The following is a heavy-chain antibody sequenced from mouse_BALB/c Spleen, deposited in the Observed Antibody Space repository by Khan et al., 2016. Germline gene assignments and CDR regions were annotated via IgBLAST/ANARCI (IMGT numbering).Heavy chain of an antibody. CDR1: GYTFTSYW. Sequence: QVQLKQSGAELAKPGASVKMSCKASGYTFTSYWMHWVKQRPGQGLEWIGYINPSTGYTEYNQKFKDKTTLTADKSSSTAYMQLSSLTSEDSAVYYCARRTTVEWYFDGRCARNTVTVSS. CDR3: ARRTTVEWYFDG. D-gene: IGHD1-1*01. J-gene: IGHJ1*01. CDR2: INPSTGYT. V-gene: IGHV1-7*01.